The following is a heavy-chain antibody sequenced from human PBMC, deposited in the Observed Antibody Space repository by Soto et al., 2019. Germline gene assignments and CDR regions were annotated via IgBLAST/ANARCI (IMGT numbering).Heavy chain of an antibody. CDR3: ARGPWFGELLASYYYYYYMDV. CDR1: GGSCSDYY. D-gene: IGHD3-10*01. V-gene: IGHV4-34*01. Sequence: PSETLSLTCAVYGGSCSDYYWSWIRQPQGKGLEWIGEINHSGSTNYNPSLKSRVTISVDTSKNQFSLKLSSVTAADTAVYYCARGPWFGELLASYYYYYYMDVWGKGTTVTVSS. J-gene: IGHJ6*03. CDR2: INHSGST.